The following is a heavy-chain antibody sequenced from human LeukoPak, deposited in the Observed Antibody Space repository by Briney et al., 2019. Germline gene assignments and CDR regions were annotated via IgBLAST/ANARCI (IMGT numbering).Heavy chain of an antibody. CDR3: AKSSLYGWGRRGSYYDAFDI. V-gene: IGHV3-30*02. D-gene: IGHD3-16*01. CDR2: IRYDGSNK. CDR1: GFTFSSYW. J-gene: IGHJ3*02. Sequence: GGSLRLSCAASGFTFSSYWMNWVRQAPGKGLEWVAFIRYDGSNKYYADSVKGRFTISRDNSKNTLYLQMNSLRAEDTAVYYCAKSSLYGWGRRGSYYDAFDIWGQGTMVTVSS.